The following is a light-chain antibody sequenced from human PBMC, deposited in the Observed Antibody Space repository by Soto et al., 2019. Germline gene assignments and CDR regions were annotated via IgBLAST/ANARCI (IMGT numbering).Light chain of an antibody. V-gene: IGLV1-40*01. CDR1: SSNIGAGHD. CDR2: GNS. J-gene: IGLJ3*02. Sequence: QSVLTQPPSVSGAPGQRVTISCTGSSSNIGAGHDVHWYQQPPGTAPKLLIYGNSNRPSGVPDRFSGSKSGTSASLAITGLQAEDEADYYCQAWDSGTDHWVFGGGTKLTVL. CDR3: QAWDSGTDHWV.